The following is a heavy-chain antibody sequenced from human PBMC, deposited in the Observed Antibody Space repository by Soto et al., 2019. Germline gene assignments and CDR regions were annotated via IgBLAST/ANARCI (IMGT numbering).Heavy chain of an antibody. CDR3: ARHPSDFWFDP. J-gene: IGHJ5*02. D-gene: IGHD2-21*02. CDR2: IYYSGST. CDR1: GSSMTTYY. V-gene: IGHV4-39*01. Sequence: SETLSLTCSVSGSSMTTYYWHWIRQPPGKGLEWIGSIYYSGSTYYNPSLKSRVTVSVDTSKNQFSLKLSSVTAADTAVYYCARHPSDFWFDPWGQGTLVTVSS.